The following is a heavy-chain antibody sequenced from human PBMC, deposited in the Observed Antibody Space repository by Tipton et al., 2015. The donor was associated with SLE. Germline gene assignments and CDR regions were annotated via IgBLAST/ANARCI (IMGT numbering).Heavy chain of an antibody. CDR2: IYYSGST. CDR3: AREGILQYSSGYMYYFDY. V-gene: IGHV4-30-4*08. J-gene: IGHJ4*02. D-gene: IGHD3-22*01. Sequence: TLSLTCTVSSGSISGGDYYWGWIRQPPGKGLEWIGSIYYSGSTYYNPSLKSRITISVDTSKNQFSLKLSSVTAADTAVYYCAREGILQYSSGYMYYFDYWGQGTLVTVSS. CDR1: SGSISGGDYY.